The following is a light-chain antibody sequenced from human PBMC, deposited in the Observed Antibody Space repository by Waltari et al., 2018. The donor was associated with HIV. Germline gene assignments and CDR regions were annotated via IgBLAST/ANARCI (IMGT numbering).Light chain of an antibody. CDR3: MQALQTPPYT. V-gene: IGKV2-28*01. CDR2: VAS. J-gene: IGKJ2*01. CDR1: QSLLHSNGKHY. Sequence: IVMTQSPLSLPVTPGETASISCRSNQSLLHSNGKHYLDWYLQKPGQSPQLLIYVASSRASGVPDRFSGSGSGTDFTLRISRVEAEDVGIYYCMQALQTPPYTFGQGTKLEIK.